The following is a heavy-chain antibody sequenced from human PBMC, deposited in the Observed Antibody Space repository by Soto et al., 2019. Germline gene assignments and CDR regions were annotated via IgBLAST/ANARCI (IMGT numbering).Heavy chain of an antibody. Sequence: GASVKVSCKASGYTFTSYGISWVRQAPGQGLEWMGWISAYNGNTNYAQKLQGRVTMTTDTSTSTAYMELRSLRSDDTAVYYCASNQLGYCSGGGCNDPEGGYYGMDVWGQGTTVTVSS. J-gene: IGHJ6*02. D-gene: IGHD2-15*01. CDR1: GYTFTSYG. CDR3: ASNQLGYCSGGGCNDPEGGYYGMDV. CDR2: ISAYNGNT. V-gene: IGHV1-18*01.